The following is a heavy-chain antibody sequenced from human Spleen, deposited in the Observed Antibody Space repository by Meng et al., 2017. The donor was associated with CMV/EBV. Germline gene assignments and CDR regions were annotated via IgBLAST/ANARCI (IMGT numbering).Heavy chain of an antibody. CDR2: IRYDGSNK. CDR1: GFTFSSYG. J-gene: IGHJ4*02. D-gene: IGHD2-15*01. V-gene: IGHV3-30*02. Sequence: GESLKISCAASGFTFSSYGMHWVRQAPGKGLEWVAFIRYDGSNKYYADSVQGRFTISRDNSKNTLYLQMNSLRAEDTAVYYCARDRGSEDYWGQGTLVTVS. CDR3: ARDRGSEDY.